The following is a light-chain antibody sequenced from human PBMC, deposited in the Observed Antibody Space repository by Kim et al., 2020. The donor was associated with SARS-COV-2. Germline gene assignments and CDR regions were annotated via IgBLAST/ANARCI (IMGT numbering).Light chain of an antibody. J-gene: IGLJ3*02. V-gene: IGLV2-14*03. CDR2: DVN. CDR3: ASLSVASTWV. CDR1: GNDVDSSGF. Sequence: QSALTQPASVSGTPGQSITISCTGVGNDVDSSGFVSWYRHNPDKGPTFLIYDVNHRSLGVSDRFSASKSANTASLTISGLVPEDEGEYFCASLSVASTWVFGAGTQLTVL.